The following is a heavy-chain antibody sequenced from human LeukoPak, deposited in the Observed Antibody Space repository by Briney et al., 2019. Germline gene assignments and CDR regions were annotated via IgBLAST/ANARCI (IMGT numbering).Heavy chain of an antibody. CDR2: IIPIFGTA. Sequence: ASVKVSCKASGGTFSSYAISWVRQAPGQGLEWMGGIIPIFGTANYAQKFQGRVTITTDESTSTAYMELSSLRSEDTAVYYCARELVGAYPDDYWGQGTLVTVSS. CDR1: GGTFSSYA. CDR3: ARELVGAYPDDY. D-gene: IGHD1-26*01. J-gene: IGHJ4*02. V-gene: IGHV1-69*05.